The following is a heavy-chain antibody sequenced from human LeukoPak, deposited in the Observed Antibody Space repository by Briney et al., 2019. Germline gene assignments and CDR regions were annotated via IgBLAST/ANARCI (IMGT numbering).Heavy chain of an antibody. V-gene: IGHV4-39*07. J-gene: IGHJ3*02. CDR3: ARDQPTWNAHAFDI. CDR1: GGYISSIRYY. D-gene: IGHD1-1*01. Sequence: SEALSLTWSVAGGYISSIRYYWGWTRYPQGKGLEWSGRIYWRGCTYCSPSLKRRVTISVDTSKNQFYLKMSSVTAADTAVYYCARDQPTWNAHAFDIWGQRTMVTASS. CDR2: IYWRGCT.